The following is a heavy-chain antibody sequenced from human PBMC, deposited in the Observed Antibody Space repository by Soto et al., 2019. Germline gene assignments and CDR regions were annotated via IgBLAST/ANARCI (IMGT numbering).Heavy chain of an antibody. D-gene: IGHD6-13*01. CDR2: IYPGDSDT. Sequence: PGESLKISCKGSGHSFTSYWIGWVRQMPGKGLEWMGIIYPGDSDTRYSPSFQGQVTISADKSISTAYLQWSSLKASDTAMYYCALDGSSSNYYYGMDVWGQGTTVTVSS. CDR1: GHSFTSYW. V-gene: IGHV5-51*01. J-gene: IGHJ6*02. CDR3: ALDGSSSNYYYGMDV.